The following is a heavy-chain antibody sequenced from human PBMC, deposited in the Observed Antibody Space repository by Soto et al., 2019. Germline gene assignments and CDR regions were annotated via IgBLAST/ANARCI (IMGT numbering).Heavy chain of an antibody. CDR3: ARERSGRYGYDS. D-gene: IGHD5-18*01. V-gene: IGHV3-72*01. CDR1: GFTFSDHY. Sequence: EVQLVESGGGLVQPGESLRLSCAASGFTFSDHYMDWVRQAPGKGLELVGRTRRTAYSYTTEYVASVEGRFTISRDDSKNSLYLQMNSLKTEDPAVYYCARERSGRYGYDSWGQGTLVTVSS. CDR2: TRRTAYSYTT. J-gene: IGHJ4*02.